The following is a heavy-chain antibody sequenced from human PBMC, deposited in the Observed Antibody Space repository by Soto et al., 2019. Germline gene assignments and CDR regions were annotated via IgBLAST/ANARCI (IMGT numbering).Heavy chain of an antibody. J-gene: IGHJ3*02. Sequence: ASETLSLTCAVSSGSISSSNWWSWVRQPPGKGLEWIGEIYHSGSTNYNPSLKSRVTISVDKSKNQFSLKLSSVTAADTAVYYCARAPSKDIVVVVAATHAFDIWGQGTMVTVSS. CDR1: SGSISSSNW. CDR2: IYHSGST. V-gene: IGHV4-4*02. CDR3: ARAPSKDIVVVVAATHAFDI. D-gene: IGHD2-15*01.